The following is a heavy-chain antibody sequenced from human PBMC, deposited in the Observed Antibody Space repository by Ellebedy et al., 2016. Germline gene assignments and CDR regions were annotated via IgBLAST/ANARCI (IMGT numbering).Heavy chain of an antibody. CDR3: ARVLLWFGELLRAADI. J-gene: IGHJ3*02. CDR2: IIPILGIA. D-gene: IGHD3-10*01. V-gene: IGHV1-69*04. CDR1: GGTFSSYA. Sequence: ASVKVSCKASGGTFSSYAISWVRQAPGQGLEWMGRIIPILGIANYAQKLQGRVTMTTDTSTSTAYMELRSLRSDDTAVYYCARVLLWFGELLRAADIWGQGTMVTVSS.